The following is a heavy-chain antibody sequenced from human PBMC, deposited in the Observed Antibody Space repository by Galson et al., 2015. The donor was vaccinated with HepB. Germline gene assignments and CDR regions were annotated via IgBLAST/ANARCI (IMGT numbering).Heavy chain of an antibody. CDR1: GYTSTDYV. D-gene: IGHD3-3*01. Sequence: SVKVSCKASGYTSTDYVVNWVRQAPGQGLEWMGWMNTNTGTPTYAPGFAGRFVFSLDTSVTTAYLQLSSLETDDTAVYYCARSPLRFLDWLPYYDYYYMDVWGEGTTVTVSS. CDR3: ARSPLRFLDWLPYYDYYYMDV. V-gene: IGHV7-4-1*02. J-gene: IGHJ6*03. CDR2: MNTNTGTP.